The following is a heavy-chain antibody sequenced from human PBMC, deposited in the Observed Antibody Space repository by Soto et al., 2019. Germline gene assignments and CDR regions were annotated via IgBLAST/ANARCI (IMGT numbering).Heavy chain of an antibody. CDR2: IYYSGST. V-gene: IGHV4-39*01. CDR1: GGSISSSSYY. CDR3: ARQTRWRTDDY. D-gene: IGHD4-17*01. J-gene: IGHJ4*02. Sequence: QLQLQESGPGLVKPSETLSLTCTVSGGSISSSSYYWGWIRQPPGKGLEWIGSIYYSGSTYYNPPLKSRVTISVDTSKNQFSLKLSSVTAADTAVYYCARQTRWRTDDYWGQGTLVTVSS.